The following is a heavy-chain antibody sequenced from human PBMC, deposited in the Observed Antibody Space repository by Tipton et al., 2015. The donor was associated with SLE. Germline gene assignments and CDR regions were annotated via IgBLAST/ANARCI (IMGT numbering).Heavy chain of an antibody. J-gene: IGHJ3*02. CDR3: ARENILTDFGAFDI. D-gene: IGHD3-9*01. Sequence: SLRLSCAASGFTFWSYTMHWVRQAPGKGLEYVSTISSDGGSPFYADSVKGRFTVSRGNSKNTLFLQLGSLRAEDMAVYYCARENILTDFGAFDIWGQGTMVTVSS. V-gene: IGHV3-64*02. CDR1: GFTFWSYT. CDR2: ISSDGGSP.